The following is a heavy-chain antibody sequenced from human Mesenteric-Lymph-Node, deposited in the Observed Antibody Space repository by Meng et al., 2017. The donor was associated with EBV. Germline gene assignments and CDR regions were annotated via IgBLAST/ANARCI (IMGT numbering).Heavy chain of an antibody. V-gene: IGHV2-5*02. Sequence: QNTWKGAGPTLVKPPQTRTRSCPFAGFSLSTGGVLVGWIRQPPGQALEWLALVYWDDDKRYSPSLKSRLSITKNTSKNQVVLTMADMDPVDTGTYYCAGWSARLEYWGPGTLVTVSS. J-gene: IGHJ4*02. CDR3: AGWSARLEY. CDR2: VYWDDDK. D-gene: IGHD3-3*01. CDR1: GFSLSTGGVL.